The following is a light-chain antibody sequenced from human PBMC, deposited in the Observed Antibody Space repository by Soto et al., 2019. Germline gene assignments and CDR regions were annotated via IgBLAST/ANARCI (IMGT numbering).Light chain of an antibody. J-gene: IGKJ2*01. CDR3: QHLNYFPYT. Sequence: DIQLTQSPSFLSAAVGDRVTIICRASQDISNYLAWYQQKPGKAPKLLIFGAFTLQGGVPSRFSGSGSGTELTLTISSLQPEDFAIYYCQHLNYFPYTLGQGTKLEIK. V-gene: IGKV1-9*01. CDR1: QDISNY. CDR2: GAF.